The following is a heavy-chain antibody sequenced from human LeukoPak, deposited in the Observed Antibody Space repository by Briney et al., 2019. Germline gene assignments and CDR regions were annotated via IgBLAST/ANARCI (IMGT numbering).Heavy chain of an antibody. CDR2: IYYSGST. Sequence: SETLSLTCTVSGGSISSSSYYWGWIRQPPGQGLEWIGSIYYSGSTYYNPSLKSRVTISVDTSKNQFSLKLSSVTAADTAVYYCARVSRRVNLFDYWGQGTLVTVSS. CDR1: GGSISSSSYY. D-gene: IGHD1-1*01. V-gene: IGHV4-39*07. CDR3: ARVSRRVNLFDY. J-gene: IGHJ4*02.